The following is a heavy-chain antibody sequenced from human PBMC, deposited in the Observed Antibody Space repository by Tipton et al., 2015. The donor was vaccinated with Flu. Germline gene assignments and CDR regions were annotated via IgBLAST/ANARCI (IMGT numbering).Heavy chain of an antibody. CDR1: GYTFTSYY. J-gene: IGHJ5*02. Sequence: QVQLVQSGAEVKKPGASVKVSCKASGYTFTSYYMHWVRQAPGQGLEWMGIINPSGDSTSYAQKFQGRVTMTRDTSTSTVYMELSSLRSEDTAVYYCASAGIAVAGTDWFDPWGQGTLVTVSS. CDR2: INPSGDST. CDR3: ASAGIAVAGTDWFDP. V-gene: IGHV1-46*01. D-gene: IGHD6-19*01.